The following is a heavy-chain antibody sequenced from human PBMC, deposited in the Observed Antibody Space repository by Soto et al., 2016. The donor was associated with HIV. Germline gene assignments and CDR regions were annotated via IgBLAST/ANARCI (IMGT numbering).Heavy chain of an antibody. J-gene: IGHJ6*02. Sequence: EVQLLESGGDLVQAGGSLRLSCTASGFTFSTYAMSWVRQAPGKGLEWVSGISGYDGSTFYTDSVKGRFTISRDNSKSTLYLQMNSLRAEDTAIYYCATRHNTYNSYYYLMGVWGQGTTVTVSS. V-gene: IGHV3-23*01. CDR2: ISGYDGST. CDR3: ATRHNTYNSYYYLMGV. CDR1: GFTFSTYA. D-gene: IGHD1-1*01.